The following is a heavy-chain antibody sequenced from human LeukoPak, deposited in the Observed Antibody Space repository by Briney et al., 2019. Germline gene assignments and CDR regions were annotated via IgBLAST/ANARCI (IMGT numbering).Heavy chain of an antibody. CDR3: AREITWHMDV. V-gene: IGHV4-39*07. CDR2: IYYSGST. CDR1: GGSISSSSYY. J-gene: IGHJ6*03. Sequence: SETLSLTCTVSGGSISSSSYYWGWIRQPPGKGLEWIGGIYYSGSTYYNSSLKSRVTISVDTSKNKFSLKLSSVTAADTTVYYCAREITWHMDVWGKGTTVTVSS. D-gene: IGHD1-14*01.